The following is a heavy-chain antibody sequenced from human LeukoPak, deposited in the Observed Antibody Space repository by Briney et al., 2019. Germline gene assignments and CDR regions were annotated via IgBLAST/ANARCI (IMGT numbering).Heavy chain of an antibody. CDR3: ARDRISDGYPQAADFDY. CDR2: IKQDGSEK. D-gene: IGHD6-19*01. Sequence: GGSLRLSCAASGFTFSSYWMTWVRQAPGKGLEWVANIKQDGSEKYYVDSVKGRFTISRDNAKNSLYLQMNSLRAEDTAVYYCARDRISDGYPQAADFDYGGQGTLVTVSS. CDR1: GFTFSSYW. J-gene: IGHJ4*02. V-gene: IGHV3-7*01.